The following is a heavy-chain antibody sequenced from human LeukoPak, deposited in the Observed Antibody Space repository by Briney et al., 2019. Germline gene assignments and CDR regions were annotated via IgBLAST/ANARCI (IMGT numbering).Heavy chain of an antibody. J-gene: IGHJ4*02. CDR1: GYSFTSHY. Sequence: ASVKVSCKASGYSFTSHYMHWVRQAPGQGLEWMGLINPSGSSTLYAQKFQGRVTMTRDMSTTTDYMELRSLRSDDTAVYYCARSRGWYYGSGSYYNSNFDYWGQGTLVTVSS. V-gene: IGHV1-46*01. CDR2: INPSGSST. CDR3: ARSRGWYYGSGSYYNSNFDY. D-gene: IGHD3-10*01.